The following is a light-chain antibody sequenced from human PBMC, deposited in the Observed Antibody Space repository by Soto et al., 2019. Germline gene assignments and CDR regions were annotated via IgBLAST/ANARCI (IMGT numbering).Light chain of an antibody. Sequence: QSVLTQPPSVSGAPGQRVTISCTGSISNIGAGYDVHWYQQLPGTAPKLLIYGNSNRPSGVPDRFSGSKSGTSASLAITGLQADDAADYHCQSYASSVPLRVFGTGPKLTAL. CDR1: ISNIGAGYD. CDR3: QSYASSVPLRV. V-gene: IGLV1-40*01. J-gene: IGLJ1*01. CDR2: GNS.